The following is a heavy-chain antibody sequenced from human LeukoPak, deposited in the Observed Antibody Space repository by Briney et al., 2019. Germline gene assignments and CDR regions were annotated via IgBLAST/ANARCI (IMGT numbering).Heavy chain of an antibody. CDR2: IKQDGSEK. V-gene: IGHV3-7*04. D-gene: IGHD4-17*01. Sequence: GGSLSHSCAASGFTFSSYWMSWVRQAPGKGLEWVANIKQDGSEKYYVDSVKGRFTISRDNAKNSLYLQMNSLRAEDTAVYYCARLDYGDYNYYFDGWGQASLLTVSS. J-gene: IGHJ4*02. CDR3: ARLDYGDYNYYFDG. CDR1: GFTFSSYW.